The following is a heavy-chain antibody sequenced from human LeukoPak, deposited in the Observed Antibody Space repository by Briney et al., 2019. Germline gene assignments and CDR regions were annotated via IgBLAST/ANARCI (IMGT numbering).Heavy chain of an antibody. Sequence: GGSLRLSCAASGFTFSSYWMNWVRQAPGKGLEWVATIKQDGGEKYYVDSVKGRFTISRDNAKDSLYLQMNSLRVEDTAVYYCARALSYSYGSMDFWGQGTLVIVSS. CDR1: GFTFSSYW. CDR3: ARALSYSYGSMDF. D-gene: IGHD5-18*01. J-gene: IGHJ4*02. V-gene: IGHV3-7*01. CDR2: IKQDGGEK.